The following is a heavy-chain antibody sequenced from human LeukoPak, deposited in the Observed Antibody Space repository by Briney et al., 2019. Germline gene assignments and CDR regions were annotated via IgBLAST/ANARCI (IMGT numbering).Heavy chain of an antibody. CDR1: GGSISSGSYY. V-gene: IGHV4-61*02. Sequence: SQTLSLTCTVSGGSISSGSYYWSWIRQPAGKGLEWIGRIYTSGCTNYNPSLKSRVTISVDTSKNQFSLKLSSVTAADTAVYYCASEGVGVVPGRNWFDPWGQGTLVTVSS. CDR2: IYTSGCT. CDR3: ASEGVGVVPGRNWFDP. J-gene: IGHJ5*02. D-gene: IGHD2-2*01.